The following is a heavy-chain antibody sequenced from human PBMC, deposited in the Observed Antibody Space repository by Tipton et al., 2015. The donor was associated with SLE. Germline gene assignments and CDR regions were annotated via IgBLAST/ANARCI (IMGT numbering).Heavy chain of an antibody. J-gene: IGHJ5*02. CDR1: GFSIRSYY. D-gene: IGHD3-10*01. Sequence: TLSLTCTVSGFSIRSYYWGWIRQPPGKGLEWVGNIYYDGSTFYNPSLKSRVTISVDTSINQFSLKLSSVTAADTAVYYCAGAMIQGVIPNNWFDPWGQGTLVTVSS. CDR3: AGAMIQGVIPNNWFDP. V-gene: IGHV4-39*07. CDR2: IYYDGST.